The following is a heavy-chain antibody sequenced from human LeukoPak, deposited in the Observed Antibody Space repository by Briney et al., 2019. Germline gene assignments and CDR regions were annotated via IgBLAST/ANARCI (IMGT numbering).Heavy chain of an antibody. CDR2: ITAGGGT. CDR3: AKDPNGDYVGAFDS. D-gene: IGHD4-17*01. V-gene: IGHV3-23*01. CDR1: GLTFSNYA. Sequence: QPGGSLRLSCPVSGLTFSNYAMTWARQAPGKGLEWVSSITAGGGTSYTDSVKGRFTVYRDNSKNTLYLQMNSLRAGDTALYYCAKDPNGDYVGAFDSWGQGTMVTVSS. J-gene: IGHJ3*01.